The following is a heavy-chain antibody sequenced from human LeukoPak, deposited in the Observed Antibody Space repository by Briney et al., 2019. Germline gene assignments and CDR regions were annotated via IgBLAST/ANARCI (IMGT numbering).Heavy chain of an antibody. D-gene: IGHD3-10*01. Sequence: ASVKVSCKASGYTFTGYYMHCVRQAPGQGLEWMGWINPNSGGTNYAQKFQGRVTMTRDTSISTAYMELSRLRSDDTAVYYCARWGIRGGPAVVYFDYWGQGTLVTVSS. CDR1: GYTFTGYY. J-gene: IGHJ4*02. V-gene: IGHV1-2*02. CDR2: INPNSGGT. CDR3: ARWGIRGGPAVVYFDY.